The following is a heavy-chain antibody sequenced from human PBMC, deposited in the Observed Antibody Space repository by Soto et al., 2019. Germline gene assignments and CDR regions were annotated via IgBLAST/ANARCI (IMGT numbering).Heavy chain of an antibody. J-gene: IGHJ3*02. D-gene: IGHD3-9*01. CDR3: EKDLTDGYDILTGYYSDAFDI. CDR1: GFTFSSYA. V-gene: IGHV3-23*01. CDR2: IRGSVGST. Sequence: GGSLRLSCAASGFTFSSYAMSWVRQAPGKGLEWVSAIRGSVGSTYYADSVKGRFTISRDNTKNTRYLQRNSLRAKDLAVYYCEKDLTDGYDILTGYYSDAFDIWGQGTMVTVSS.